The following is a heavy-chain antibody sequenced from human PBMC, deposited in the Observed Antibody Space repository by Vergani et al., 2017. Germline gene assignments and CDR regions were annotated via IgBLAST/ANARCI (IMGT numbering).Heavy chain of an antibody. V-gene: IGHV4-59*05. CDR2: IYYSGST. J-gene: IGHJ3*02. CDR1: GGSISSYY. D-gene: IGHD3-3*01. CDR3: GSAQITIFGVVIWRDAFDM. Sequence: QVQLQESRPGLLKTSETLSLTCTVSGGSISSYYWSWSRQPPGKGLEWIGSIYYSGSTYYNPSLKSRVTISVDTSKNQFSLKLSSVTAADTAVYYCGSAQITIFGVVIWRDAFDMWGQGTMVTVSS.